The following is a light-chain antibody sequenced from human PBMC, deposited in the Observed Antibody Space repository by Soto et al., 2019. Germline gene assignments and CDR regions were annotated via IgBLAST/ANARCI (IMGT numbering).Light chain of an antibody. CDR2: ENN. Sequence: QSVLTQPPSVSAAPGQKVTISCSGSSSNIGNNYVSWYQQLPGTAPKLLIYENNKRPSGIPDRFSGSKSGTSATLGITGLQTGDEADYYCGTWDSSLSARVFGGGTKLTDL. J-gene: IGLJ3*02. CDR3: GTWDSSLSARV. V-gene: IGLV1-51*02. CDR1: SSNIGNNY.